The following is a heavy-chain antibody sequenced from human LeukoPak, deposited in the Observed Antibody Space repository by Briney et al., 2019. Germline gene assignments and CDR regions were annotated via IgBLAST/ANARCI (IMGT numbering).Heavy chain of an antibody. CDR3: AKSIAVAHTNWFDP. CDR2: IVGSGGST. J-gene: IGHJ5*02. D-gene: IGHD6-19*01. Sequence: GGSLRLSCVASGFTLTNNAMTWVRQAPGKGLEWVSAIVGSGGSTYYADSVKGRFTISSDNSKNTLYLQMNSLRAEDTAIYYCAKSIAVAHTNWFDPWGQGTLVTVSS. V-gene: IGHV3-23*01. CDR1: GFTLTNNA.